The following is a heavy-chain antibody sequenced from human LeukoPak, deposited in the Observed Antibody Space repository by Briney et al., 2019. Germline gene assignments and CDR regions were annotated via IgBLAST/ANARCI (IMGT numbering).Heavy chain of an antibody. Sequence: SVKVSCKASGGTFSSYAISWVRQAPGQGLEWMGGIIPIFGTADYAQKLQGRVTINADESTSTAYMELSSLRSEDTAVYYCARDDVVVVAATNAFDIWGQGTMVTVSS. J-gene: IGHJ3*02. V-gene: IGHV1-69*13. CDR2: IIPIFGTA. CDR1: GGTFSSYA. D-gene: IGHD2-15*01. CDR3: ARDDVVVVAATNAFDI.